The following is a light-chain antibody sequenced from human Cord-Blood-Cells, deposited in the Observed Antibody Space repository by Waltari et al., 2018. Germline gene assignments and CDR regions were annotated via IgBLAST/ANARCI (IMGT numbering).Light chain of an antibody. Sequence: QSALTHPASVSGSPGQSITISCTATSRDVGGYNYVSWYQQHPTKAPKLIIYNVSKPPSGVAHRFAGSKSGNTASLTISGLHAEDEADYYCSSYTSSSTLVFGGGTKLTVL. CDR1: SRDVGGYNY. CDR3: SSYTSSSTLV. J-gene: IGLJ3*02. V-gene: IGLV2-14*01. CDR2: NVS.